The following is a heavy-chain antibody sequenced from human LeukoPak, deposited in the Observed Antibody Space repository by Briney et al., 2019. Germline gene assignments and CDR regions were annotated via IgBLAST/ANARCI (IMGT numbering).Heavy chain of an antibody. CDR3: ARVPRPKYAGGQWDGDY. Sequence: GASVKVSCKTSVYTFIVHYMHWVRQAPGQGLEWMGWINPSSGDTNYAQKFQGRVTMTRDTSISTAYMDLSRLRSDDTAVYYCARVPRPKYAGGQWDGDYWGQGTLVTVSS. CDR2: INPSSGDT. D-gene: IGHD1-26*01. CDR1: VYTFIVHY. V-gene: IGHV1-2*02. J-gene: IGHJ4*02.